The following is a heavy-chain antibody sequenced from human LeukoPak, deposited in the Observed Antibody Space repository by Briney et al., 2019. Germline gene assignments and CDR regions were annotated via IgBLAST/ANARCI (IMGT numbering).Heavy chain of an antibody. J-gene: IGHJ4*02. Sequence: PGGSLRLSCAASGFTFSTYAMTWVRQAPGRGLEWVSAISGSGGRTYYADSVKGRFTIFRDNSRNTLYLQMNSLRGEDTAVYYCAKGGSGWFSLADYWGQGTLVTVSS. CDR2: ISGSGGRT. CDR1: GFTFSTYA. V-gene: IGHV3-23*01. D-gene: IGHD6-19*01. CDR3: AKGGSGWFSLADY.